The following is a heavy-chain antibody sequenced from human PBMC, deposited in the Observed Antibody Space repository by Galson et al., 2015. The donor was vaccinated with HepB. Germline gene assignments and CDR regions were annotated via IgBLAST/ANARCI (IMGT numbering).Heavy chain of an antibody. D-gene: IGHD6-19*01. CDR1: GFTFSSYA. V-gene: IGHV3-30-3*01. J-gene: IGHJ4*02. CDR2: ISYDGSNK. Sequence: SLRLSCAASGFTFSSYAMHWVRQAPGKGLEWVAVISYDGSNKYYADSVKGRFTISRDNSENTLYLQMNSLRAEDTAVYYCARDAGGTAKYSSGWYRFLGYFDYWGQGTLVTVSS. CDR3: ARDAGGTAKYSSGWYRFLGYFDY.